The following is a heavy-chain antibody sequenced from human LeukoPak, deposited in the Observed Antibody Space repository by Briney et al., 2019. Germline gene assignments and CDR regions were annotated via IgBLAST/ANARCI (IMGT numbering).Heavy chain of an antibody. Sequence: GSSVKVSCKASGGTFSSYAISWLRQPPGQGLKWMERIIPILGIANYAQKFQGRVTITADKSTSTAYMELSSLRSEDTAVYYCARALSLITGTTFVSGFDPWGQGTLVTVSS. CDR2: IIPILGIA. CDR3: ARALSLITGTTFVSGFDP. V-gene: IGHV1-69*04. CDR1: GGTFSSYA. D-gene: IGHD1-7*01. J-gene: IGHJ5*02.